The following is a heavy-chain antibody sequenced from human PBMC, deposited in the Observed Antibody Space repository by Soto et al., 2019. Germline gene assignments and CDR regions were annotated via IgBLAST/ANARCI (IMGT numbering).Heavy chain of an antibody. J-gene: IGHJ3*02. CDR3: ARGIAARPVFAFDI. D-gene: IGHD6-6*01. Sequence: SGPTLVNPTQTLTLTCSFSGFSLSTSGVGVGWIRQPPGKALEWLAHIYWSGDEHYRPSLKSRLSITKDTSKNQVVLTMTNMDPVDTATYYCARGIAARPVFAFDIWGQGTMVTVSS. CDR1: GFSLSTSGVG. CDR2: IYWSGDE. V-gene: IGHV2-5*01.